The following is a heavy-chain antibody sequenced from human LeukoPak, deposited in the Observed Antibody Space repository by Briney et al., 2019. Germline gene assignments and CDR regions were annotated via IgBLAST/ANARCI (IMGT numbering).Heavy chain of an antibody. J-gene: IGHJ3*02. CDR3: ARQHYYGSGSRYAFDI. V-gene: IGHV4-59*08. CDR1: GGSISSYY. CDR2: IYYSGST. Sequence: PSETLSLTCTVSGGSISSYYWGWIRQPPGKRLEWIGYIYYSGSTNYNPSLKSRVTISVDTSKNQFSLKLSSVTAADTAVYYCARQHYYGSGSRYAFDIWGQGTMVTVSS. D-gene: IGHD3-10*01.